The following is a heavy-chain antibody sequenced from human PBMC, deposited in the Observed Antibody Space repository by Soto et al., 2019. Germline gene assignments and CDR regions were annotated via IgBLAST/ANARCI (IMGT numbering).Heavy chain of an antibody. V-gene: IGHV3-53*04. Sequence: EVQLVESGGGLVQPGGSLRLSCAASGFTVSSNYMSWVRQAPGKGLAWLSVIYTDDITYYADSVKGRFTISRHNSKNTLYRQMNSMRAEDTAVDYCAIGKSGSSGPLYGGKGTLVTVSA. J-gene: IGHJ4*02. D-gene: IGHD3-22*01. CDR2: IYTDDIT. CDR3: AIGKSGSSGPLY. CDR1: GFTVSSNY.